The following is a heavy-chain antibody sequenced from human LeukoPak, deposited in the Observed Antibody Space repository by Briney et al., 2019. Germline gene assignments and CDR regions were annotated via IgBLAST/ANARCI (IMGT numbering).Heavy chain of an antibody. Sequence: GGSLRLSCAASGFTFSSYWMSWVRQAPGKGLEWVANIKQDGSEKYYVDSVKGRFTISRDNAKNSLYLQMNSLRAEDTAVYYCARDQGLVAAAGTSAHYGMDVWGQGTKVTVSS. J-gene: IGHJ6*02. CDR1: GFTFSSYW. V-gene: IGHV3-7*01. CDR3: ARDQGLVAAAGTSAHYGMDV. D-gene: IGHD6-13*01. CDR2: IKQDGSEK.